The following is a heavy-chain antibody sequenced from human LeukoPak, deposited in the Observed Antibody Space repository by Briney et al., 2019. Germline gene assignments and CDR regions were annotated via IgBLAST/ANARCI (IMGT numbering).Heavy chain of an antibody. D-gene: IGHD3-10*01. CDR3: AKGVRPYGDYFDY. J-gene: IGHJ4*02. Sequence: GGSLRLSCAASGFTFSNYAMNWVRQAPGKGLDWVSDISGSGRSIYYGDSFQGRFTISRDNSKNTVYLQMNSLRAEDTAIYYCAKGVRPYGDYFDYWGQGTLVTVSS. CDR1: GFTFSNYA. CDR2: ISGSGRSI. V-gene: IGHV3-23*01.